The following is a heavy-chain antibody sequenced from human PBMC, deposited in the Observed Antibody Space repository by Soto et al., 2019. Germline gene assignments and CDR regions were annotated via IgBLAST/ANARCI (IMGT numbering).Heavy chain of an antibody. D-gene: IGHD3-16*01. CDR2: IDRSGEIA. J-gene: IGHJ6*02. Sequence: EVHLSESGGGLVQFGGSLRLSCAASGSSFSAYAINWVRQAPGKGLEWVSAIDRSGEIAYYADSVKGRFTISRDNAKNTLYLQMNSLRAEDTAVYYCAKGGFWVHYGMDVWGPGTTVTVSS. V-gene: IGHV3-23*01. CDR3: AKGGFWVHYGMDV. CDR1: GSSFSAYA.